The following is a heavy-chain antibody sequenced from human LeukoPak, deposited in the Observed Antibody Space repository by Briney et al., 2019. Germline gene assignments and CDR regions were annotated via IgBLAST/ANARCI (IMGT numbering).Heavy chain of an antibody. CDR3: ARVFTMVWGGNYYYYGMDV. CDR2: MNPNSGNT. Sequence: GASVKVSRKASGYTFTSYDINWVRQATGQGLEWMGWMNPNSGNTGYAQKFQGRVTMTRNTSISTAYMELSSLRSEDTAVYYCARVFTMVWGGNYYYYGMDVWGQGTTVTVSS. D-gene: IGHD3-10*01. V-gene: IGHV1-8*01. J-gene: IGHJ6*02. CDR1: GYTFTSYD.